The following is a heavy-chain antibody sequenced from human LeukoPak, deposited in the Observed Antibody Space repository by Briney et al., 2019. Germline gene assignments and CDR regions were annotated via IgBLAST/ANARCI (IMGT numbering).Heavy chain of an antibody. CDR2: TNPKNGGT. Sequence: ASVKVSCKASGYTFTDYYIYWVRQAPGQGLEWMGWTNPKNGGTNYAQKFQGRVTMTSDTSISTAYMDLNSVKSDDTAVYYCARRVTAASGFDYWGQGTLVTVSS. CDR3: ARRVTAASGFDY. V-gene: IGHV1-2*02. J-gene: IGHJ4*02. CDR1: GYTFTDYY. D-gene: IGHD6-13*01.